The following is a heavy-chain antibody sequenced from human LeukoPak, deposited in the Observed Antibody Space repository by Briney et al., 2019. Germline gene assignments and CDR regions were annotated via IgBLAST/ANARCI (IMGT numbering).Heavy chain of an antibody. CDR1: GFTFSTFT. V-gene: IGHV3-21*01. J-gene: IGHJ4*02. CDR2: ISSSSSYI. Sequence: PGGSLRLSCVVSGFTFSTFTMNWVRQAPGKGLEWVSCISSSSSYIYYADSVKGRFTISRDNAKNSLYLQMNSLRAEDTAVYYCARDADVLRYFDWFSKGLYFDYWGQGTLVTVSS. CDR3: ARDADVLRYFDWFSKGLYFDY. D-gene: IGHD3-9*01.